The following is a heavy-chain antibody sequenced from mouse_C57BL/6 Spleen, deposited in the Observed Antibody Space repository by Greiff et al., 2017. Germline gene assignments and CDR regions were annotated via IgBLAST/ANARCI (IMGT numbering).Heavy chain of an antibody. CDR2: INPSNGGT. CDR1: GYTFTSYW. V-gene: IGHV1-53*01. Sequence: QVQLQQPGTELVKPGASVKLSCKASGYTFTSYWMHWVKQRPGQGLEWIGNINPSNGGTNYNEKFKSKATLTVDKSSSTAYMQISSLTSEDSAVYDCARVAPNVWYFDVWGTGTTVTVSS. CDR3: ARVAPNVWYFDV. J-gene: IGHJ1*03. D-gene: IGHD4-1*01.